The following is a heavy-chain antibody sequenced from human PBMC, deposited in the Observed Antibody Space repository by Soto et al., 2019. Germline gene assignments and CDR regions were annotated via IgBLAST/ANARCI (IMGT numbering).Heavy chain of an antibody. CDR3: ARVPTYYHDSIGYHPFHP. CDR2: IHSRGGATYSP. D-gene: IGHD3-22*01. V-gene: IGHV4-31*03. CDR1: GASIITDGYY. Sequence: QVQLQESGPGLVEPSQTLSLICTVSGASIITDGYYWTWIRQHPGKGLEWLGYIHSRGGATYSPSYNPSLQSRIAISVDISKSLFSLKLTSVTAADTAVYYCARVPTYYHDSIGYHPFHPWGQGTLVTVSS. J-gene: IGHJ5*02.